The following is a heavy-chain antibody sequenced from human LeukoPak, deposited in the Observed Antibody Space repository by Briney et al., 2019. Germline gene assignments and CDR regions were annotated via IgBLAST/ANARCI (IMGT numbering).Heavy chain of an antibody. D-gene: IGHD1-26*01. CDR1: GFTFSRYS. V-gene: IGHV3-48*01. CDR2: ISSRSSTI. J-gene: IGHJ3*01. CDR3: ASRSGSSTFGGPH. Sequence: GGSLRLSCAASGFTFSRYSMNWVRQAPGKGLEWVSYISSRSSTIHYADSVKGRFTISRDNAKNSLYLQMNSLRAEDTAVYYCASRSGSSTFGGPHWGQGTMVTVSS.